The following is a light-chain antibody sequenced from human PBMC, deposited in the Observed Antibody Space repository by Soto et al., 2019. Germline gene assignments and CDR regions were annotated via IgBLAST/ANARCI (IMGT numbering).Light chain of an antibody. V-gene: IGLV1-44*01. CDR3: AGWDDSLNGVV. CDR1: SSNMGSNT. CDR2: SNY. J-gene: IGLJ2*01. Sequence: QLVLTQPPSASGTPGQRVTISCSGSSSNMGSNTVNWYQQIPGTAPKLLIYSNYQRPSGVPDRFSGSKSGTSASLAISGLQSEDEADYYCAGWDDSLNGVVFGGGTKLTVL.